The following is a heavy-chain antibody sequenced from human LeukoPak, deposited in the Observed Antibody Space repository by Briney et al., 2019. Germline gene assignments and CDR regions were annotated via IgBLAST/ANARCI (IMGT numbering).Heavy chain of an antibody. D-gene: IGHD1-20*01. CDR1: GGSVSSGSYY. CDR3: ATGITRNRLIDY. CDR2: IYYSGST. V-gene: IGHV4-61*01. Sequence: PSETLSLTCTVSGGSVSSGSYYWSWIRQPPGKGLEWIGYIYYSGSTNYNPSLKSRVTISVDTSKNQFSLKLSSVTAADTAVYYCATGITRNRLIDYWGQGTLVTVSS. J-gene: IGHJ4*02.